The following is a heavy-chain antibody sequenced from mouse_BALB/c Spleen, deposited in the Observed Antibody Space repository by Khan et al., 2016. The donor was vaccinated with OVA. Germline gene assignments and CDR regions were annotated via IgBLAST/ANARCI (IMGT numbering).Heavy chain of an antibody. D-gene: IGHD1-1*01. J-gene: IGHJ3*01. Sequence: QVQLQQPGAELVKPGASVKLSCKASGYTFSSYWMHWVKQRPGQGLEWIGEIDPSDSHTNYNQKFKGKATLNVDKSSRTAYMHISSLTSVASSVYYCARSYYYGSSTWFAYWGQGTLVTVSA. CDR3: ARSYYYGSSTWFAY. CDR1: GYTFSSYW. V-gene: IGHV1-69*02. CDR2: IDPSDSHT.